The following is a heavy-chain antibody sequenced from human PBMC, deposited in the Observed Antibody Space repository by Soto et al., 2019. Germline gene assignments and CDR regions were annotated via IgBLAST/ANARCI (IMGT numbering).Heavy chain of an antibody. J-gene: IGHJ3*02. V-gene: IGHV3-53*01. D-gene: IGHD3-22*01. CDR1: GFTVSSNY. CDR2: IYSGGST. Sequence: GGSLRLSCAASGFTVSSNYMSWVRQAPGKGLEWVSVIYSGGSTYYADSVKGRFAISRDNSKNTLYLQMNSLRAEDTAVYYCARARDSSGYPDAFDIWGQGTMVTVSS. CDR3: ARARDSSGYPDAFDI.